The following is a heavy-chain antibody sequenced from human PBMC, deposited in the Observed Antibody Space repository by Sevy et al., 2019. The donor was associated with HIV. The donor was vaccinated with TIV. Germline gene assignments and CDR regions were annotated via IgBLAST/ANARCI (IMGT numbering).Heavy chain of an antibody. Sequence: ASVKVSCKASGGTFDTYTISWLWQAPGQGLEWMGGIIPMFDTANYAQKFQGRVTITADDSTNTAYMDLSSLRSEDSAVYYCARDRDIKFGGGDAFDIWGQGTMVTVSS. CDR3: ARDRDIKFGGGDAFDI. CDR2: IIPMFDTA. V-gene: IGHV1-69*13. J-gene: IGHJ3*02. D-gene: IGHD3-16*01. CDR1: GGTFDTYT.